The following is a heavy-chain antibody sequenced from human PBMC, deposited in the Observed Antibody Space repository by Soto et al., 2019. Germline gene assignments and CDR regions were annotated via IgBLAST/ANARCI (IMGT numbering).Heavy chain of an antibody. V-gene: IGHV1-46*03. J-gene: IGHJ4*02. CDR2: INPSGGST. CDR3: ARYSSIVGAGLDY. D-gene: IGHD1-26*01. CDR1: GYTFTSYY. Sequence: QVQLVQCGAEVKKPGASVKVSCKASGYTFTSYYMHWVRQAAGQGLEWMGIINPSGGSTSYAQKFQARVTMTRDTSTITVYMELSSLRSEDTAVYYCARYSSIVGAGLDYWGQGTLVTVSS.